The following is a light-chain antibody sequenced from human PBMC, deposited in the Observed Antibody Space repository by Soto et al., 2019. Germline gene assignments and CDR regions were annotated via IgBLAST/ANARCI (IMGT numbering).Light chain of an antibody. J-gene: IGKJ1*01. CDR3: QQYNNWPSWT. CDR1: QSVSSN. V-gene: IGKV3-15*01. CDR2: GAS. Sequence: EIVMTQSPATLSVSLGERATLSCRASQSVSSNLAWYQQKPGQAPRLLIYGASTRATGIPARFSGSGSGTEFTLTISSLQSEEVAVYYCQQYNNWPSWTFGQGTKVDIK.